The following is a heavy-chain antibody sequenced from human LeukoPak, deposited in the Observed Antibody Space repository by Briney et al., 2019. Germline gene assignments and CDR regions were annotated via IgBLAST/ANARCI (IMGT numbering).Heavy chain of an antibody. D-gene: IGHD1-26*01. CDR1: GYSFTSYW. V-gene: IGHV5-51*01. CDR3: ARKTVGQLPWAAFDI. J-gene: IGHJ3*02. Sequence: GESLKISCKGSGYSFTSYWIGWVRQMPGKGLEWMGIIYPGDSDTRYSPSFQGQVTISADKSISTAYLQWSSLKASDTAMYYCARKTVGQLPWAAFDIWGQGTMVTVSS. CDR2: IYPGDSDT.